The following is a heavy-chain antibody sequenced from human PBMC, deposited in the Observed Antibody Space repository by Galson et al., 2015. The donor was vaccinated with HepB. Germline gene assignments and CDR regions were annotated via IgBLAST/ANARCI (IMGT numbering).Heavy chain of an antibody. Sequence: SLRLSCAASGFTSSSYGMHWVRQAPGKGLEWVAVIWYDGSNKYYADSVKGRFTISRDNSKNTLYLQMNSLRAEDTAVYYCARESNSGAFDIWGQGTMVTVSS. V-gene: IGHV3-33*08. CDR2: IWYDGSNK. D-gene: IGHD4-23*01. J-gene: IGHJ3*02. CDR1: GFTSSSYG. CDR3: ARESNSGAFDI.